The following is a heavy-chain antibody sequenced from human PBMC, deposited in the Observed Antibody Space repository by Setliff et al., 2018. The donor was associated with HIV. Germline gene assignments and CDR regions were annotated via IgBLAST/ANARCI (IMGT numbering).Heavy chain of an antibody. CDR1: GGSFSDYS. Sequence: PSETLSLTCAVSGGSFSDYSWTWLRQPPGKALEWIGHINDNGGANYNPSLTTRATISVATPKNQFFLELTSVTAADTAVYYCARSLVPSGYYYGRHAFDIWGQGTKVTVSS. CDR3: ARSLVPSGYYYGRHAFDI. D-gene: IGHD3-22*01. CDR2: INDNGGA. V-gene: IGHV4-34*01. J-gene: IGHJ3*02.